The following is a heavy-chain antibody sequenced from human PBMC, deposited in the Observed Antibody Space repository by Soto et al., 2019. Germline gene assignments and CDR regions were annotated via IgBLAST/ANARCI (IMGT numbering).Heavy chain of an antibody. D-gene: IGHD2-15*01. J-gene: IGHJ6*02. Sequence: GESLKISCEASGYSFTSYWIGWVRQMPGKGLEWMGIIHPGDSDTKYSPSFQGQVTISVDKSITTAYLQWSSLKASDTAMYYCARTPGPEVVAILEYYYFSGMDVWCPGLTVTLFS. V-gene: IGHV5-51*01. CDR2: IHPGDSDT. CDR1: GYSFTSYW. CDR3: ARTPGPEVVAILEYYYFSGMDV.